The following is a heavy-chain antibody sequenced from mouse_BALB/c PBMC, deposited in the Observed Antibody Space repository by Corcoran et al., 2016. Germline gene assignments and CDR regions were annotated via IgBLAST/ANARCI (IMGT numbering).Heavy chain of an antibody. Sequence: QVQLQQSGPELVKPGASVKMSCKASGYTFTDYVISWVKQRTGQGLEWIGEIYPGSGSTYYNERFKDKATLTADKSSNTAYMQLSSLTSEESAVYFCARKCYYRYDGFAYWGQGTLVTVSS. J-gene: IGHJ3*01. D-gene: IGHD2-14*01. CDR2: IYPGSGST. CDR1: GYTFTDYV. V-gene: IGHV1-81*01. CDR3: ARKCYYRYDGFAY.